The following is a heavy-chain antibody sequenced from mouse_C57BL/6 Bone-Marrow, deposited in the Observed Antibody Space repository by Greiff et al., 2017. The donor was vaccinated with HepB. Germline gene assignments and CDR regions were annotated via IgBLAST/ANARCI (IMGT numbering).Heavy chain of an antibody. V-gene: IGHV5-9-1*02. Sequence: EVKLVESGEGLVKPGGSLKLSCAASGFTFSSYAMSWVRQTPEKRLEWVAYISSGGDYIYYADTVKGRFTISRDNARNTLYLQMSSLKSEDTAMYYWTRDVGNYGRFAYWGQGTLVTVSA. D-gene: IGHD2-1*01. CDR3: TRDVGNYGRFAY. J-gene: IGHJ3*01. CDR1: GFTFSSYA. CDR2: ISSGGDYI.